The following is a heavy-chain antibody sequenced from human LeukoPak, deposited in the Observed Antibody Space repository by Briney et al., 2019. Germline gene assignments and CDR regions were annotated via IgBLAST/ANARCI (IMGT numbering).Heavy chain of an antibody. CDR3: AREWELQFDP. V-gene: IGHV3-23*01. J-gene: IGHJ5*02. Sequence: GGSLRLSCAASGFTFSSYGMNWVRQAPGKGLEWVSGISGDAGRTYYADSVKGRFTIYRDNSKNSLYLQMNSLRAEDTAVYYCAREWELQFDPWGQGTLVAVSS. CDR2: ISGDAGRT. D-gene: IGHD1-26*01. CDR1: GFTFSSYG.